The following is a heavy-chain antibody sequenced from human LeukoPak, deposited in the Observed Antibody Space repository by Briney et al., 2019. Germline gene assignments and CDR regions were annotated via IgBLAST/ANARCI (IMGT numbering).Heavy chain of an antibody. CDR2: IYYSGST. CDR3: ARRSSSSGWYVDY. CDR1: GGSISSYY. Sequence: SETLSLTCTVSGGSISSYYWSWIRQPPGKGLEWIGYIYYSGSTNYNPSLESRVTISVDTSNNQFSLRLSSVTASDTAIYYCARRSSSSGWYVDYWGQGTLVTVSS. D-gene: IGHD6-19*01. J-gene: IGHJ4*02. V-gene: IGHV4-59*08.